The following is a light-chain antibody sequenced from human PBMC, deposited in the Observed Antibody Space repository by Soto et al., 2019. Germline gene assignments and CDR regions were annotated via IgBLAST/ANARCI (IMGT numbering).Light chain of an antibody. CDR1: QSVTNY. V-gene: IGKV3-20*01. J-gene: IGKJ4*01. CDR3: QQYGRSPLT. CDR2: GAS. Sequence: EIFLTQSPDTLSLSPGERATLTCRASQSVTNYIAWYQQRPGQAPRLLIYGASTRATGISFRFSGSGSGTEFTLTISRLEPADFAVYYCQQYGRSPLTFGGGTKVDIK.